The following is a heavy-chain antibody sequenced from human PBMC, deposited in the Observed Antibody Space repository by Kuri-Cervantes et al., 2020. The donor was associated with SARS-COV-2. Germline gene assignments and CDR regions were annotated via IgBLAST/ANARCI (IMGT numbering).Heavy chain of an antibody. V-gene: IGHV1-18*01. CDR3: AKWFGELFPYYYGMDV. Sequence: ASEPVSCKACGWTFTSYGISGLRQAPGQGLEWMGWIRAYNGNTNYAQKLQGRVTMTTDTSTSTAYMELSSLRSEDTAVYYCAKWFGELFPYYYGMDVWGQGTTVTVSS. CDR1: GWTFTSYG. D-gene: IGHD3-10*01. J-gene: IGHJ6*02. CDR2: IRAYNGNT.